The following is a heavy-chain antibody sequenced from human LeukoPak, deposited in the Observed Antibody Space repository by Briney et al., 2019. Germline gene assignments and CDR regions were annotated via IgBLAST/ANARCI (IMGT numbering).Heavy chain of an antibody. CDR1: GGSISSSSYY. V-gene: IGHV4-39*07. CDR3: AGPFTPHDLPGVSSSSVYYGMDV. D-gene: IGHD6-6*01. CDR2: INHSGST. Sequence: SETLSLTCTVSGGSISSSSYYWGWIRQPPGKGLEWIGEINHSGSTNYNPSLKSRVTISVDTSKNQFSLKLSSVTAADTAVYYCAGPFTPHDLPGVSSSSVYYGMDVWGQGTTVTVSS. J-gene: IGHJ6*02.